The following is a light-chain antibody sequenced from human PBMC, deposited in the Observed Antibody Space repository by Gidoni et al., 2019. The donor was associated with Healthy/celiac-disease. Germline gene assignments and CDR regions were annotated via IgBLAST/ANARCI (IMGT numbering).Light chain of an antibody. Sequence: IVLNQSPATLSLSPGERATLSCRASQSVSSYLAWYQQKPGQAPRLLIYDASNRATGSPARCSGSRSWTVFTLTISCLEPEDFSVYYCQQRSTWPTFGQGTKVEIK. J-gene: IGKJ1*01. CDR3: QQRSTWPT. CDR1: QSVSSY. V-gene: IGKV3-11*01. CDR2: DAS.